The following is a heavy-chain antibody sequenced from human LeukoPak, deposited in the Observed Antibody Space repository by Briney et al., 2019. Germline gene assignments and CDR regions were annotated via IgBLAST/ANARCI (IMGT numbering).Heavy chain of an antibody. V-gene: IGHV4-4*07. CDR2: IYTSGST. CDR1: GYSISSGYY. J-gene: IGHJ4*02. D-gene: IGHD3-10*01. Sequence: SETLSLTCTVSGYSISSGYYWSWIRQPAGKGLEWIGRIYTSGSTNDNPSLKSRVTMSLDTSRNQFSLKLTSVTAADTAVYYCAKEGGDYHGSGTYYNGAFDYWGQGTLVTVSS. CDR3: AKEGGDYHGSGTYYNGAFDY.